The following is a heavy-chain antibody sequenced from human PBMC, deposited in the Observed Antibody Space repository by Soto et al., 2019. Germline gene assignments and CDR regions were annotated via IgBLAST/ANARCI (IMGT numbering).Heavy chain of an antibody. D-gene: IGHD3-16*01. CDR3: ARDRYALAGPQYVNGMDV. V-gene: IGHV3-30-3*01. J-gene: IGHJ6*02. Sequence: QVQLVESGGGVVQPGRSLRLSCVASGFGFTSYGMQWLRQAPCKGLEWVAFISYDGDTKHYADSVKGRFTISRDNSMDTVYLQMNSLRSEDTALYYCARDRYALAGPQYVNGMDVWGQGTKVTVS. CDR1: GFGFTSYG. CDR2: ISYDGDTK.